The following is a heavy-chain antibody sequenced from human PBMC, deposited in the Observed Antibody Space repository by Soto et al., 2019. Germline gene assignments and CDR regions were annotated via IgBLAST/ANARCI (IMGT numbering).Heavy chain of an antibody. CDR3: ARGITIFGVVIKTYYYYYGMDV. CDR1: GFTFSSYW. D-gene: IGHD3-3*01. Sequence: PGGSLRLSCAASGFTFSSYWMHWVRQAPGKGLAWVSRINSDGSSTSYADSVKGRFTISRDNAKNTLYLQMNSLRAEDTAVYYCARGITIFGVVIKTYYYYYGMDVWGQGTTVTVSS. V-gene: IGHV3-74*01. CDR2: INSDGSST. J-gene: IGHJ6*02.